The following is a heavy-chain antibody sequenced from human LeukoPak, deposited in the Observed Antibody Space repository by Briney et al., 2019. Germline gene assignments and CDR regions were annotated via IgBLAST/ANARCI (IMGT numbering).Heavy chain of an antibody. V-gene: IGHV3-21*04. D-gene: IGHD2-2*01. Sequence: GGSLRLSCAASGFTFSSYSMNWVRQAPGKGLEWVSSISSSSSYIYYADSVKGRFTISRDSSKNTLYLQMNSLRAEDTAVYYCAKGDCGSASCSNDYWGQGTLVIVSS. J-gene: IGHJ4*02. CDR2: ISSSSSYI. CDR3: AKGDCGSASCSNDY. CDR1: GFTFSSYS.